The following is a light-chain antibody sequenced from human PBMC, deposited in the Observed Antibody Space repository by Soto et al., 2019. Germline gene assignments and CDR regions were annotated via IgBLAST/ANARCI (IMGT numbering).Light chain of an antibody. Sequence: EVVLAQSPGTLSLSPGERATLSCRASQSVTSNYLAWYQQKLGQSPRLLIYGASSRATGIPARFSGRGSGTDFTLTINRLEPEDFAVYYCQQYGSLPWTFGQGTKVEIK. J-gene: IGKJ1*01. V-gene: IGKV3-20*01. CDR2: GAS. CDR1: QSVTSNY. CDR3: QQYGSLPWT.